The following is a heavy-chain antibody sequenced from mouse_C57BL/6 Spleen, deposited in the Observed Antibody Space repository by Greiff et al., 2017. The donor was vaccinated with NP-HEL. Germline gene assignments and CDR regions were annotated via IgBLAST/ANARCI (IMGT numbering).Heavy chain of an antibody. CDR3: ARSNSRWYFDV. J-gene: IGHJ1*03. V-gene: IGHV1-80*01. Sequence: QVQLKESGAELVKPGASVKISCKASGYAFSSYWMNWVKQRPGKGLEWIGQIYPGDGDTNYNGKFKGKATLTADKSSRTAYMQLSSLTSEDSAVYFCARSNSRWYFDVWGTGTTVTVSS. CDR2: IYPGDGDT. D-gene: IGHD1-1*01. CDR1: GYAFSSYW.